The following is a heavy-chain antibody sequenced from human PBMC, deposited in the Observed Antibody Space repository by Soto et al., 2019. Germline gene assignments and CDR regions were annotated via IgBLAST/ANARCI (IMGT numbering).Heavy chain of an antibody. CDR2: ISAYNGNT. Sequence: EASVKVSCKASGYTFTSYGISWVRQAPGQGLEWMGWISAYNGNTNYAQKLQGRVTMTTDTSTSTAYMELRSLRSDDTAVYYCARGGIPVLMVYASTNWFDPWGQGTLVTVSS. V-gene: IGHV1-18*01. CDR3: ARGGIPVLMVYASTNWFDP. CDR1: GYTFTSYG. D-gene: IGHD2-8*01. J-gene: IGHJ5*02.